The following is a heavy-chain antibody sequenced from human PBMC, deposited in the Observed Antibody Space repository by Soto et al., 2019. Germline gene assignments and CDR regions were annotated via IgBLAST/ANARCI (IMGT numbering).Heavy chain of an antibody. Sequence: SETLSLTCTVSGGSVSSGSYYWSWTRQPPGKGLEWIGYIYYNGRTNYNPSLESRVTLSATTSKNQLSLQLRSVTAADTAVYYCARGGAYCSGDCPHYYFDYWGQGYLVTVSS. CDR3: ARGGAYCSGDCPHYYFDY. D-gene: IGHD2-21*02. CDR2: IYYNGRT. V-gene: IGHV4-61*01. J-gene: IGHJ4*02. CDR1: GGSVSSGSYY.